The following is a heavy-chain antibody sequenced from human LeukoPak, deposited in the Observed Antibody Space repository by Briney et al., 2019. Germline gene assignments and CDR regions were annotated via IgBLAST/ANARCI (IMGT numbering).Heavy chain of an antibody. CDR1: GGSFSGYY. V-gene: IGHV4-34*01. J-gene: IGHJ3*02. D-gene: IGHD6-13*01. Sequence: PSETLSLTCAVYGGSFSGYYWSWIRQPPGKGLEWIGEINHSGSTNYNPSLKSRVTISVDTSKNQFSLKLSSVTAADTAVYYCVRHRKIAAAGRRPLRFAFDIWGQGTMVTVSS. CDR3: VRHRKIAAAGRRPLRFAFDI. CDR2: INHSGST.